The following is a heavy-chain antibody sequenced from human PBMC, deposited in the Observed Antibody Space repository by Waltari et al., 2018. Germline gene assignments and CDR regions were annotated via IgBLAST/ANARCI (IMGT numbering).Heavy chain of an antibody. CDR1: GGSITRDY. CDR3: ARDPVIRSAYHYYYYGMDV. J-gene: IGHJ6*02. CDR2: ISASGST. Sequence: QMQLQESGPGLVQPSESLSLICTVSGGSITRDYWSWIRQSAGKGLEWIVRISASGSTDYNTSLESRVTMSADTSKNHFSLTLTYVTAEDAAVYYCARDPVIRSAYHYYYYGMDVWGQGTTVTVS. D-gene: IGHD3-16*01. V-gene: IGHV4-4*07.